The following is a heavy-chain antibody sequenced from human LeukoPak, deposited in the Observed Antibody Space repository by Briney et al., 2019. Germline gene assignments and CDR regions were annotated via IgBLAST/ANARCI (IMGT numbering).Heavy chain of an antibody. Sequence: SETLSLTCTVSGGSISSYYWSWIRQPPGKGLEWIGYIYYSGSTNYNPSLKSRVTISVDTSKNQFSLKLSSVTAADTAVYYCARGSIQLWFYKLDAFDIWGQGTMVTVSS. CDR2: IYYSGST. CDR1: GGSISSYY. D-gene: IGHD5-18*01. CDR3: ARGSIQLWFYKLDAFDI. V-gene: IGHV4-59*01. J-gene: IGHJ3*02.